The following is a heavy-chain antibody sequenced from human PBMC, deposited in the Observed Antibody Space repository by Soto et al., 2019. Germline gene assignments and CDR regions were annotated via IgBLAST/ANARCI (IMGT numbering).Heavy chain of an antibody. CDR3: ARVERGTSTTVVDAFDI. Sequence: QVQLQQWGAGLLKPSETLSLTCAVYGGSVSSGRYYWSWIRQPPGMGLAWIGEISHSGGTHFNPSLKSRVTISVDTSKNQFSLKMSSVTAADTALYYCARVERGTSTTVVDAFDIWGPGTMVTVSS. D-gene: IGHD1-1*01. CDR1: GGSVSSGRYY. J-gene: IGHJ3*02. CDR2: ISHSGGT. V-gene: IGHV4-34*01.